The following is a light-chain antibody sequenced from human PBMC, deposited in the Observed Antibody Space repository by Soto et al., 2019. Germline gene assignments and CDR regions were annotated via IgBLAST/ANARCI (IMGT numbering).Light chain of an antibody. CDR3: QQFGLSPFT. CDR2: GAS. J-gene: IGKJ4*01. CDR1: QSVSNRD. Sequence: IVLTQSPGTLSLYIGEKATLSCRASQSVSNRDFAWYQQTTGHDTMLLIYGASHRATGAPDGFGGCRSGTEVGYTISRLEPEDSEVYFCQQFGLSPFTFGGGTKVDI. V-gene: IGKV3-20*01.